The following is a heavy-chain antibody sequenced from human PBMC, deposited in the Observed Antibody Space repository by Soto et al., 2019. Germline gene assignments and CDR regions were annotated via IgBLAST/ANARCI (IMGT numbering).Heavy chain of an antibody. J-gene: IGHJ4*02. CDR3: ARDTPDYYDSSGPFDY. Sequence: QMQLVQSGPEVKKPGTSVKVSCKASGFTFTSSAVQWVRQARGQRLEWIGWIVVGSGNTNYAQKFQERVTITRDMSTSTAYMELSSLRSEDTAVYYCARDTPDYYDSSGPFDYWGQGTLVTVSS. CDR1: GFTFTSSA. D-gene: IGHD3-22*01. V-gene: IGHV1-58*01. CDR2: IVVGSGNT.